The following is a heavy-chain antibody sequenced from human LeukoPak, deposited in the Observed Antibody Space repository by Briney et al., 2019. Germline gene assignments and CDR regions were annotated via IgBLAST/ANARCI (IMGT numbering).Heavy chain of an antibody. CDR2: IYYSGST. Sequence: SETLSLTCTVSGGSISSYYWSWIRQPPGKGLEWIGYIYYSGSTYYNPSLKSRVTISVDTSKNQFSLKLSSVTAADTAVYYCARAKFSGSHPTDVTEWGQGTLVTVSS. D-gene: IGHD1-26*01. V-gene: IGHV4-59*12. CDR1: GGSISSYY. J-gene: IGHJ4*02. CDR3: ARAKFSGSHPTDVTE.